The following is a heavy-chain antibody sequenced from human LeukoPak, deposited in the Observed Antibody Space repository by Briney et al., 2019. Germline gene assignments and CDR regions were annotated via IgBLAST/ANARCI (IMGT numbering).Heavy chain of an antibody. CDR3: AKDLRFSSWYSLDAFDI. D-gene: IGHD6-13*01. J-gene: IGHJ3*02. CDR1: GFTFSSYT. Sequence: GGSLRLSCAASGFTFSSYTMSWVRQAPGKGLEWVSVITGSGGSTNYADSVKGRFTISRDISKNTLYLQMNSLRAEDTAVYYCAKDLRFSSWYSLDAFDIWGQGTMVTVSS. CDR2: ITGSGGST. V-gene: IGHV3-23*01.